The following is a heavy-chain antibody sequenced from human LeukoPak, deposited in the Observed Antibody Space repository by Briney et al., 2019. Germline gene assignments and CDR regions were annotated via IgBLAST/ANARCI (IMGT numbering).Heavy chain of an antibody. J-gene: IGHJ4*02. CDR2: INQDGSEK. Sequence: GGSLRLSCAVSGLIFRSYWMSWVRQAPGKGLEWVANINQDGSEKYFVDSVKGRFTISRDNAKNSLNLQMNTLRAEDTAVYYCARERDGRFFDYWGQGTLVTVSS. CDR1: GLIFRSYW. V-gene: IGHV3-7*01. CDR3: ARERDGRFFDY. D-gene: IGHD5-24*01.